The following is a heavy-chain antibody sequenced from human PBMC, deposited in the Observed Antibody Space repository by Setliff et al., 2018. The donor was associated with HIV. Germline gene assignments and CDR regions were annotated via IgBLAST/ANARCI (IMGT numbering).Heavy chain of an antibody. CDR2: IYAAGNK. CDR1: GFSVSSNY. Sequence: HPGGSLRLSCAASGFSVSSNYMSWVRQAPGKGLEWVSVIYAAGNKYYADSVKGRFTLSRDNSKNTLYLQMSSLRAEDTAVYYCAKDLGVSYYNFWSNYYGLDVWGQGTTVTVSS. D-gene: IGHD3-3*01. CDR3: AKDLGVSYYNFWSNYYGLDV. J-gene: IGHJ6*02. V-gene: IGHV3-53*01.